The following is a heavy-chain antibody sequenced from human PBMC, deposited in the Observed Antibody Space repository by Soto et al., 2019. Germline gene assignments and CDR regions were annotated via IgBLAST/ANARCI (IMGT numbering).Heavy chain of an antibody. D-gene: IGHD4-4*01. CDR2: IIPIVDTT. J-gene: IGHJ4*02. Sequence: QVQVVQSGAEVKKPGSSVRVSCKASGGTSSSYAITWMRQAPGQGLEWMGGIIPIVDTTDYAQKFQGRVTFTADESTSTAYMELSSLTSEDTAVYYCASGGTTVNRRFDFWGQGTLVTVSS. CDR3: ASGGTTVNRRFDF. CDR1: GGTSSSYA. V-gene: IGHV1-69*01.